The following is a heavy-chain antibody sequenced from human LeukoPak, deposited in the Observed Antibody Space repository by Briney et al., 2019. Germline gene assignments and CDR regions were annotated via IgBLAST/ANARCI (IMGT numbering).Heavy chain of an antibody. CDR3: ARAKWELRVLLGY. J-gene: IGHJ4*02. CDR1: GFTFTKYW. CDR2: IKQDGSDK. Sequence: GDSLRLSCAASGFTFTKYWMTWVRQAPGKGLEWVGNIKQDGSDKNYMDSVKGRFTISRDNTKNSLYLQMNSLRAEDTAVYYCARAKWELRVLLGYWGQGTLVTVSS. V-gene: IGHV3-7*01. D-gene: IGHD1-26*01.